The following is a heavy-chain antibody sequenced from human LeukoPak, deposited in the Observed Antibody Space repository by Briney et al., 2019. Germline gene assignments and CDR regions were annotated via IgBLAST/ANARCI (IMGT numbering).Heavy chain of an antibody. J-gene: IGHJ4*02. CDR3: ARVGYYYHY. D-gene: IGHD3-22*01. Sequence: GGSLRLSCAGSGCTFSSYWMSWVRQAPGKGLEWVATIKQDGSEKDFVDSVRGRFTIYRDNAKNSLYLQMNSLRAEDTALYYCARVGYYYHYWGQGTLVTVSS. CDR1: GCTFSSYW. V-gene: IGHV3-7*01. CDR2: IKQDGSEK.